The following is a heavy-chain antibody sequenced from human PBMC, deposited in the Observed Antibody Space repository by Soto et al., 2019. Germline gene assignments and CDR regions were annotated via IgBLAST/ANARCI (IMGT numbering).Heavy chain of an antibody. J-gene: IGHJ4*02. CDR1: SGSISSGGYY. CDR2: IYYSGIT. Sequence: SETLSLTCTVSSGSISSGGYYWSWIRQHPGKGLEWIGYIYYSGITYYNPSLKSRVTISVDTSKNQFSLKLSSVAAADTAVYYCARWPQLEPRFDYWGQGTLVTVSS. V-gene: IGHV4-31*03. D-gene: IGHD1-1*01. CDR3: ARWPQLEPRFDY.